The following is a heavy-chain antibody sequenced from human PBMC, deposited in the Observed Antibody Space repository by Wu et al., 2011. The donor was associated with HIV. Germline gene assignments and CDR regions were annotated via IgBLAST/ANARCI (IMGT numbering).Heavy chain of an antibody. Sequence: QVQLVQSGAEVKKPGASVKVSCKASGYTFTSYAISWVRQAPGQGLEWMGGIIAIFGTANYAQKFQGRVTITADKSTTTTYMELNNLRSEDTAVYYCARGSGYHFNYNYLVVWGKGTTVTVSS. CDR3: ARGSGYHFNYNYLVV. CDR1: GYTFTSYA. D-gene: IGHD3-22*01. J-gene: IGHJ6*03. V-gene: IGHV1-69*06. CDR2: IIAIFGTA.